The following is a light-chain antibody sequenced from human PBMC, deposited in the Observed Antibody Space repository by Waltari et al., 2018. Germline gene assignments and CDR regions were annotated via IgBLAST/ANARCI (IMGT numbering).Light chain of an antibody. CDR1: QSVSSW. CDR3: QQYNGYSPMYT. CDR2: QAS. Sequence: DIQMTQSPSTLSASVGDRVTITCRASQSVSSWLAWYQQKPGKAPTLLIYQASTLETGVPSRFSGRWSRTEFTLTLISLQPDDFATYYCQQYNGYSPMYTFGQGTKLEI. J-gene: IGKJ2*01. V-gene: IGKV1-5*03.